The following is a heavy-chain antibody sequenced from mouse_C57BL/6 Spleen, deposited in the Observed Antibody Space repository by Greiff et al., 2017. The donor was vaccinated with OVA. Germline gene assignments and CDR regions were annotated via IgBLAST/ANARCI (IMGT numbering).Heavy chain of an antibody. CDR2: SWWDDDK. Sequence: QVTLKVSGPGILQPSQTLSLTCSFSGFSLSTFGMGVGWIRQPSGKGLEWLAHSWWDDDKYYNPALKSRLTSTKDTSKNQVFLKLANVDTADTATYYCARVPFTTVVGPPYFDYWGQGTTLTVSS. D-gene: IGHD1-1*01. CDR3: ARVPFTTVVGPPYFDY. CDR1: GFSLSTFGMG. J-gene: IGHJ2*01. V-gene: IGHV8-8*01.